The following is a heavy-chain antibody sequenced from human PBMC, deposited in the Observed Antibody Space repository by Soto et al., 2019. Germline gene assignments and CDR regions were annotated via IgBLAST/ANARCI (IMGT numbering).Heavy chain of an antibody. J-gene: IGHJ5*02. CDR1: GGSISSGGYY. CDR3: ARTSYDSSGTAADP. Sequence: QVQLQESGPGLVKPSQTLSLTCTVSGGSISSGGYYWSWIRQHPGKGLEWIGYIYYSGSTYYNPSLNIRVTISVDTSKNKFSLKLSSVTAADTAVYYCARTSYDSSGTAADPWGQGTLVTVSS. D-gene: IGHD3-22*01. V-gene: IGHV4-31*03. CDR2: IYYSGST.